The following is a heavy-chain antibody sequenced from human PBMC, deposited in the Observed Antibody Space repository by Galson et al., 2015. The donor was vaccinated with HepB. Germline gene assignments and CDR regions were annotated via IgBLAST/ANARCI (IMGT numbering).Heavy chain of an antibody. Sequence: SETLSLTCTVSGGSISSYYWSWIRQPPGKGLEWIGYIYYSGSTNYNPSLKSRVTISVDTSKNQFSLKLSSVTAADTAVYYCARVGTSWPTTYYFDYWGQGTLVTVSS. CDR3: ARVGTSWPTTYYFDY. D-gene: IGHD6-6*01. J-gene: IGHJ4*02. CDR1: GGSISSYY. V-gene: IGHV4-59*01. CDR2: IYYSGST.